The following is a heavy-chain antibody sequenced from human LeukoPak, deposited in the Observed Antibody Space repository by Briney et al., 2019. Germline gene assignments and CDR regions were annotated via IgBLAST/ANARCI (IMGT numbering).Heavy chain of an antibody. V-gene: IGHV3-21*01. Sequence: PGGSLRLSCAASGFTFSTYSMNWVRQAPGKGLEWVSFTDTSTNYIYYGESMKGRFTISRDNAQNSLYLHMNGLRPEDTAVYYCARGRSITLIRGLAMSDGFDIWGQGTMVTVSS. CDR3: ARGRSITLIRGLAMSDGFDI. CDR2: TDTSTNYI. CDR1: GFTFSTYS. D-gene: IGHD3-10*01. J-gene: IGHJ3*02.